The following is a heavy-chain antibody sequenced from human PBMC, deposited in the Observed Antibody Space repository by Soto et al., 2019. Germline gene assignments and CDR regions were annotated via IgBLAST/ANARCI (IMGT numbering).Heavy chain of an antibody. D-gene: IGHD6-13*01. CDR3: ARGTGRIAAAGPADWFDP. J-gene: IGHJ5*02. Sequence: PSETLSLTCTVSGGSISSGDYYWSWIRQPPGKGLEWIGYIYYSGSTYYNPSLKSRVTISVDTSKNQFSLKLSSVTAADTAVYYCARGTGRIAAAGPADWFDPWGQGTLVTVSS. CDR1: GGSISSGDYY. V-gene: IGHV4-30-4*01. CDR2: IYYSGST.